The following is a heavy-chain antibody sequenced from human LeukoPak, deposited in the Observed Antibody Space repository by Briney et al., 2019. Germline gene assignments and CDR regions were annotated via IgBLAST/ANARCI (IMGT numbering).Heavy chain of an antibody. Sequence: SETLSLTCTVSGASLSGHYWTWIRQPPGKGLEWIGYIYDSGSPHYNPSLKSRVTLSVDSSKKQFSLRLSSVTAADTAVYYCASMVRGYSSSWFINWGQGTLVTVSS. J-gene: IGHJ4*02. CDR1: GASLSGHY. D-gene: IGHD6-13*01. CDR2: IYDSGSP. CDR3: ASMVRGYSSSWFIN. V-gene: IGHV4-59*11.